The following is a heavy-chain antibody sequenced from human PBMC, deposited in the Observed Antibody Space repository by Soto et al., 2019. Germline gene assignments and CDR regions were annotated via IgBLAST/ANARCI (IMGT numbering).Heavy chain of an antibody. Sequence: QVQLVQSEAEVKKPGSSVKVSSKASGGTFNTFSVTWVRQAPGQGLEWLGRIIPILAMPNYSHKFQGRVTMTEDKSANTDDMEVGRLTSDDTAVYYCEKEPDDRSAWCGMDVCGQGTTVTV. CDR2: IIPILAMP. V-gene: IGHV1-69*08. CDR3: EKEPDDRSAWCGMDV. CDR1: GGTFNTFS. J-gene: IGHJ6*02. D-gene: IGHD6-19*01.